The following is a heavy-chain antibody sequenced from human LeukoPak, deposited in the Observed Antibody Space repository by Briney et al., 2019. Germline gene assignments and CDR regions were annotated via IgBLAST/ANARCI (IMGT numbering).Heavy chain of an antibody. CDR3: SRESGPFCPFGH. CDR2: ITGSGGGT. J-gene: IGHJ4*02. CDR1: GFTFSSYA. D-gene: IGHD1-26*01. V-gene: IGHV3-23*01. Sequence: PGGSLRPSCAASGFTFSSYAMSWVRQAPGKGLEWVSAITGSGGGTYYADSVKGRFTISRDNSKNTLYLQMNSLRAEDTAVYYCSRESGPFCPFGHWGQGTLVAVTS.